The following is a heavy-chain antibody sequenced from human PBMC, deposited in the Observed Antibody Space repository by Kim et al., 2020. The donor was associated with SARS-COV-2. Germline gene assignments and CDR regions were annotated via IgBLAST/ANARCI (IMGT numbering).Heavy chain of an antibody. J-gene: IGHJ5*02. V-gene: IGHV4-61*02. CDR2: IYTSGST. CDR3: ARVKTGVMGATNWFDP. Sequence: SETLSLTCTVSGGSISSGSYYWSWIRQPAGKGLEWIGRIYTSGSTNYNPSLKSRVTISVDTSKNQFSLKLSSVTAADTAVYYCARVKTGVMGATNWFDPWGQGTLVTVSS. D-gene: IGHD1-26*01. CDR1: GGSISSGSYY.